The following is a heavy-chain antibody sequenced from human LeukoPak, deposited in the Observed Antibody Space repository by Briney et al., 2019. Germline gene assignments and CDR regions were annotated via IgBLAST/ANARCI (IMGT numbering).Heavy chain of an antibody. D-gene: IGHD1-14*01. CDR3: TRYNNDHFDY. CDR2: IAYDGGRA. CDR1: GFTFGGYG. Sequence: PGGSLRLSCAGSGFTFGGYGMHWFRQTPGKGLEGVAVIAYDGGRAFYADSVKGRFTISRDNSKNTMSVQMDDLRAEDTAVYYCTRYNNDHFDYWGQGTLVTVSS. V-gene: IGHV3-33*05. J-gene: IGHJ4*02.